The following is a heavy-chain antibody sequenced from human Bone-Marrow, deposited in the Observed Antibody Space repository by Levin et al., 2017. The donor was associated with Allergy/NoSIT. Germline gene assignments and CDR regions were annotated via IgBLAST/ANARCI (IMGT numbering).Heavy chain of an antibody. D-gene: IGHD3-10*01. CDR2: IHPIFGVA. Sequence: EASVKVSCKASGGSLSNYGISWVRQAPGQGLEWMGRIHPIFGVANYAQSFQGRVTITADKSSITAYMELSSLRSEDTAVFYCATSYGSGTYYKRVGAFDIWGQGTMVTVSS. J-gene: IGHJ3*02. V-gene: IGHV1-69*04. CDR3: ATSYGSGTYYKRVGAFDI. CDR1: GGSLSNYG.